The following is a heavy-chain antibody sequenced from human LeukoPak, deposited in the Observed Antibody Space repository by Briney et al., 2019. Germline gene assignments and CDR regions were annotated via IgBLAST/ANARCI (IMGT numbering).Heavy chain of an antibody. CDR1: GFTFSSYA. V-gene: IGHV3-30-3*01. D-gene: IGHD4-23*01. CDR3: ARDSPAGGNGYYYYGMDV. CDR2: ISYDGSNK. Sequence: GRSLRLSCAASGFTFSSYAMHWVRQAPGKGLEWVAVISYDGSNKYYADSVKGRFTISRDNSKNTLYLQMNSLRAEDTAVYCCARDSPAGGNGYYYYGMDVWGQGTTVTVSS. J-gene: IGHJ6*02.